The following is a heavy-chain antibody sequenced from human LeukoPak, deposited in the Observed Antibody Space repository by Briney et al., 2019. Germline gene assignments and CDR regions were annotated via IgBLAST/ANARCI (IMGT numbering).Heavy chain of an antibody. Sequence: PGGSLRLSCAASGFTFSDYYMSWIRQAPGKGREGVSYISSSGSTIYYADSVKGRFTIFRDNAKNSLYLQMNSLRVDDSAVYYCASILGYCSSTSCYAFDYWGQGTLVTVSS. D-gene: IGHD2-2*01. CDR3: ASILGYCSSTSCYAFDY. CDR2: ISSSGSTI. CDR1: GFTFSDYY. V-gene: IGHV3-11*04. J-gene: IGHJ4*02.